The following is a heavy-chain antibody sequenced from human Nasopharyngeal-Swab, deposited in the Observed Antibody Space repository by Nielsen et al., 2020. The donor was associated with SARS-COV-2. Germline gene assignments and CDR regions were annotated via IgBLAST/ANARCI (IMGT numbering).Heavy chain of an antibody. V-gene: IGHV4-59*01. D-gene: IGHD6-19*01. CDR3: ARDQRSGWFDAFDI. CDR2: IYYSGST. Sequence: RQAPGKGLEWIGYIYYSGSTNYNPSLKSRVTISVDTSKYQFSLKLSSVTAADTAVYYCARDQRSGWFDAFDIWGQGTMVTVSS. J-gene: IGHJ3*02.